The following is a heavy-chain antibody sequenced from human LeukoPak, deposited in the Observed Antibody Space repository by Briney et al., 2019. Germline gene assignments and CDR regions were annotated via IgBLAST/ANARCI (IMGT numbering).Heavy chain of an antibody. D-gene: IGHD2-8*01. CDR2: IYYSGST. V-gene: IGHV4-31*03. CDR1: GGSISSCGYY. CDR3: ARVLEGVGDNWFDH. J-gene: IGHJ5*02. Sequence: SETLSLTCTVSGGSISSCGYYWSWIRQHPGKGLEWIGYIYYSGSTYYNPSLKSRVTISVDTSTNQFSLQLSSVTAADTAVYYCARVLEGVGDNWFDHWGQGTLVTVSS.